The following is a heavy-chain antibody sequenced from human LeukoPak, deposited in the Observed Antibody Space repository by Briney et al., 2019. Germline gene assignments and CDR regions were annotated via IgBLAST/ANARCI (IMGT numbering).Heavy chain of an antibody. CDR2: ISYDGSNK. Sequence: GGSLRLSCAASGFTFSSYGMHWVRQAPGKGLEWVAVISYDGSNKYYADSVKGRFTISRDNSKNTLYLQMNSLRAEDTAVYYCAKGSSSWYGDFDYWGQGTLVTVSS. CDR3: AKGSSSWYGDFDY. D-gene: IGHD6-13*01. CDR1: GFTFSSYG. V-gene: IGHV3-30*18. J-gene: IGHJ4*02.